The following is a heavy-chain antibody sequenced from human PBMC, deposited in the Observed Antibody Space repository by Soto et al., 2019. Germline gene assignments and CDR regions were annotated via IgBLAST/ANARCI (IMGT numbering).Heavy chain of an antibody. Sequence: SETLSLTFTVSGGSISSGGYYWSWIRHHPGKGLEWIGYIYYSGSTYYNPSLKSRVTISVDTSKNQFSLKLSSVTAADTAVYYCARGAPSYYDSSGYYPSDYFDYWGQGTLVTVSS. CDR3: ARGAPSYYDSSGYYPSDYFDY. D-gene: IGHD3-22*01. CDR1: GGSISSGGYY. CDR2: IYYSGST. J-gene: IGHJ4*02. V-gene: IGHV4-31*03.